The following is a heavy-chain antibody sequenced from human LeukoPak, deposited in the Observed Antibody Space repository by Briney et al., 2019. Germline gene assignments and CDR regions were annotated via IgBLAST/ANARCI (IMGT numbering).Heavy chain of an antibody. D-gene: IGHD6-13*01. CDR3: ARVRAANSSSCPHFDY. J-gene: IGHJ4*02. Sequence: PSETLSLTCTVSGGSISSSGYYWSWIRQPPGKGLEWIGEINHSGSTNYNPSLKSRVTISVDTSKNQFSLKLSSVTAADTAVYYCARVRAANSSSCPHFDYWGQGTLVTVSS. CDR2: INHSGST. V-gene: IGHV4-39*07. CDR1: GGSISSSGYY.